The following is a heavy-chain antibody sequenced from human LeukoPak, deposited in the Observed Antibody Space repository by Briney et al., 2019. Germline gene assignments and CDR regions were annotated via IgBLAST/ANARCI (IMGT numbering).Heavy chain of an antibody. V-gene: IGHV3-53*01. D-gene: IGHD2-2*01. Sequence: GGSLRLSCAASGFTVSNNYMSWVRQAPGKGLEWVSVIYSDGSTYFADSVKGRFTISRDNAKNSLYLQMNSLRAEDTAVYYCARSRPYCSSTSCTPSINWFDPWGQGTLVTVSS. CDR2: IYSDGST. J-gene: IGHJ5*02. CDR1: GFTVSNNY. CDR3: ARSRPYCSSTSCTPSINWFDP.